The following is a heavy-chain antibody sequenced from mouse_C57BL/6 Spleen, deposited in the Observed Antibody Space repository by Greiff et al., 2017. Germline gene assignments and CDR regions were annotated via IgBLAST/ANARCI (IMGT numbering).Heavy chain of an antibody. CDR3: ARYARGYFDV. Sequence: EVKVEESGGGLVQPGGSLSLSCAASGFTFTDYYMSWVRQPPGKALEWLGFIRNKANGYTTEYSASVKGRFTISRDNSQSILYLQMNALRAEDSATYYCARYARGYFDVWGTGTTVTVSS. CDR2: IRNKANGYTT. CDR1: GFTFTDYY. V-gene: IGHV7-3*01. J-gene: IGHJ1*03.